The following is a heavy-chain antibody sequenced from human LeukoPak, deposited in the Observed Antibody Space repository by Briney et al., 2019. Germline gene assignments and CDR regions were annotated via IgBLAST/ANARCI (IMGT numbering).Heavy chain of an antibody. J-gene: IGHJ4*02. CDR2: ISSSSSYI. CDR3: ARDRVGATTNFDY. Sequence: GGSLRLSCAASGFTFSSYSMNWVRQAPGKGLEWVSSISSSSSYIYYADSVKGRFTISRDNSKNTLYLQMNSLRAEDTAVYYCARDRVGATTNFDYWGQGTLVTVSS. CDR1: GFTFSSYS. D-gene: IGHD1-26*01. V-gene: IGHV3-21*04.